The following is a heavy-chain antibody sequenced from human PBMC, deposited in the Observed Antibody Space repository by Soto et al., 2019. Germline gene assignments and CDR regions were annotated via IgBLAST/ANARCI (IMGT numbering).Heavy chain of an antibody. V-gene: IGHV3-23*01. J-gene: IGHJ4*02. Sequence: GGSLRLSCAASGFTFSSYWMSWVRQAPGKGLEWVSDINGSGGSTYYADSVKGRFTISRDNSKNTLYLQMNSLRAEDTAVYYCAKVGDFWSGSNYWGQGTLVTVSS. CDR1: GFTFSSYW. D-gene: IGHD3-3*01. CDR3: AKVGDFWSGSNY. CDR2: INGSGGST.